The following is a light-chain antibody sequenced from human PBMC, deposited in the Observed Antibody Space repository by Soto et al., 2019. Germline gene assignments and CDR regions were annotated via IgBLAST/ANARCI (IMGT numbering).Light chain of an antibody. CDR2: GAS. Sequence: EIVMTQSPATLSVSPGERATLSSRASQTVSSNLAWYQQKPGQAPRLLIYGASTRAPGIPARFSGSGSGTEFTLTISSLQSEDFAVYYCQQYNDWPPFTIGPGTRVDIK. CDR1: QTVSSN. J-gene: IGKJ3*01. CDR3: QQYNDWPPFT. V-gene: IGKV3-15*01.